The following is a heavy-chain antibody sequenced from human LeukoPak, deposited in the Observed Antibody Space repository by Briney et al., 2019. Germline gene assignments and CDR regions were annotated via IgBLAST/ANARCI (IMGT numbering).Heavy chain of an antibody. CDR1: GGTFSSYA. CDR2: IIPILGIA. Sequence: SVKVSCKASGGTFSSYAISWVRQAPGQGLEWMGRIIPILGIANYAQKFQGRVTITADKSTSTAYMELSSLRSEDTAVYYCARDGYNSLPGYWGQGTLVTVSS. D-gene: IGHD5-24*01. V-gene: IGHV1-69*04. J-gene: IGHJ4*02. CDR3: ARDGYNSLPGY.